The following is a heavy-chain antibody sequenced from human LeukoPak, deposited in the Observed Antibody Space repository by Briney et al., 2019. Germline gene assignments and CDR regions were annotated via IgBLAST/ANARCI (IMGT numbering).Heavy chain of an antibody. Sequence: GGSLRLSCAASGFTFSSYSMNWVRQAPGKGLEWVSYISSSSTIYYADSVKGRFTISRDNAKNSLYLQMNSLRDEDTAVYYCARDIVVVRGVIITNYFDYWGQGTLVTVSS. D-gene: IGHD3-10*01. CDR1: GFTFSSYS. CDR2: ISSSSTI. CDR3: ARDIVVVRGVIITNYFDY. J-gene: IGHJ4*02. V-gene: IGHV3-48*02.